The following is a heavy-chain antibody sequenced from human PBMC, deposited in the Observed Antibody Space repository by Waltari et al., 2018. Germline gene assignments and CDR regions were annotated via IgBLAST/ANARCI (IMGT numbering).Heavy chain of an antibody. V-gene: IGHV4-39*07. CDR2: IYYSGTT. Sequence: QLQLQESGPGLVKPSETLSLTCSVPGGSISSTSHYWAWIRQPPGKGLEWIGSIYYSGTTYYNLSLKSRVTLSVDTSKNQFSLKLSSVTAADTAMYFCARVARGGYYTGWFDTWGQGALVTVSS. J-gene: IGHJ5*02. CDR1: GGSISSTSHY. D-gene: IGHD3-3*01. CDR3: ARVARGGYYTGWFDT.